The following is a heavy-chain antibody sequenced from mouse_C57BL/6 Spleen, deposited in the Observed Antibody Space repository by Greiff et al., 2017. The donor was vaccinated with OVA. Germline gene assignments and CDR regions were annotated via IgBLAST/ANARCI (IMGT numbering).Heavy chain of an antibody. CDR2: IDPANGNT. Sequence: VQLQQSVAELVRPGASVKLSCTASGFNIKNTYMHWVKQRPEQGLEWIGRIDPANGNTTYAPKFQGKATITADTSSNTAYLQLSSLTSEDTAIYYGAREGFTTVVATEYFDYWGQGTTLTVSS. CDR1: GFNIKNTY. D-gene: IGHD1-1*01. CDR3: AREGFTTVVATEYFDY. V-gene: IGHV14-3*01. J-gene: IGHJ2*01.